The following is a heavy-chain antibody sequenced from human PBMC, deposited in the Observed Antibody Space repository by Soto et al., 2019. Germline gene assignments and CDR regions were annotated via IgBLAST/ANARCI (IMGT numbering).Heavy chain of an antibody. CDR2: ISYDGSNK. CDR1: GFTFSSYG. Sequence: LRLSCAAPGFTFSSYGMHWVRQAPGKGLEWVAVISYDGSNKYYADSVKGRFTISRDNSKNTLYLQMNSLRAEDTAVYYCAKDREGATGGYYYGMDVWGQGTTVTGSS. D-gene: IGHD2-8*02. CDR3: AKDREGATGGYYYGMDV. V-gene: IGHV3-30*18. J-gene: IGHJ6*02.